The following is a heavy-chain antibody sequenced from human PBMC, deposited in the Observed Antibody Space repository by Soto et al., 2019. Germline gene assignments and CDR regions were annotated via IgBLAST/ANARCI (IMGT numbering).Heavy chain of an antibody. CDR1: GCKFGDYA. CDR2: IRSKAYGGTT. D-gene: IGHD2-2*01. J-gene: IGHJ4*02. V-gene: IGHV3-49*03. Sequence: GGSQRLSSTAAGCKFGDYAMSWFSQDQGKGLEWVGFIRSKAYGGTTEYAASVKGRFTISRDDSKSIAYLQMNSLKTEDTAVYYCTRDRVGNQLLSLDYSGQGTLVTVSS. CDR3: TRDRVGNQLLSLDY.